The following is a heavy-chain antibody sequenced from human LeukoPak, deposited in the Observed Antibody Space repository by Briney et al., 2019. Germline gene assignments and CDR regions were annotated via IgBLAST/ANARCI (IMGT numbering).Heavy chain of an antibody. Sequence: SQTLPLTCTVSGGSISSGDYYWSWIRQPPGKGLEWIGYIYYSGSTYYNPSLKSRVTISVDTSKNQFSLKLSSVTAADTAVYYCARRKYYYDSSGPWNWFDPWGQGTLVTVSS. CDR3: ARRKYYYDSSGPWNWFDP. CDR1: GGSISSGDYY. V-gene: IGHV4-30-4*08. CDR2: IYYSGST. J-gene: IGHJ5*02. D-gene: IGHD3-22*01.